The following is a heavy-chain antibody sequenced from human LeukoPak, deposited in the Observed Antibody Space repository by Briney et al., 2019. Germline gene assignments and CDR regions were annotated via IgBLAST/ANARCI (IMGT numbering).Heavy chain of an antibody. CDR1: GGTFSSYA. CDR3: ARHRRSGGSSDFDY. D-gene: IGHD2-15*01. J-gene: IGHJ4*02. V-gene: IGHV1-18*01. Sequence: ASVKVSCKASGGTFSSYAISWVRQAPGQGLEWMGWISAYNGNTNYAQKLQGRVTMTTDTSTSTAYMELRSLRSDDTAVYYCARHRRSGGSSDFDYWGQGTLVTVSS. CDR2: ISAYNGNT.